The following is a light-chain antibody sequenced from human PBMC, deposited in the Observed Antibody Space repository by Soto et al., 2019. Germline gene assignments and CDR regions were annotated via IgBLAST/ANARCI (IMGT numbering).Light chain of an antibody. CDR3: QQYKNYLT. J-gene: IGKJ3*01. V-gene: IGKV1-39*01. CDR1: QSISSY. CDR2: AAS. Sequence: DIQMTQSPSSLSASVGDRVTITCRASQSISSYLNWYQQKPGKAPKLLIYAASSLQSGVPSRFSGSGSGTDFTLTISSLQPEDFATYYCQQYKNYLTFGPGTKVDIK.